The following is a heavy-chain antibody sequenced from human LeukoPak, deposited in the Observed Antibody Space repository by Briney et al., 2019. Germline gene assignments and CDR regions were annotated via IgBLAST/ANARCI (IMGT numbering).Heavy chain of an antibody. J-gene: IGHJ4*02. CDR1: GYTFTGYY. CDR2: INPNSGGT. D-gene: IGHD3-3*01. Sequence: ASVKVSCKASGYTFTGYYMHWVRQAPGQGLGWMGRINPNSGGTNYAQKFQGRVTMTRDTSISTAYMELSRLRSDDTAVYYCARAYYDFSDFDYWGQGTLVTVSS. CDR3: ARAYYDFSDFDY. V-gene: IGHV1-2*06.